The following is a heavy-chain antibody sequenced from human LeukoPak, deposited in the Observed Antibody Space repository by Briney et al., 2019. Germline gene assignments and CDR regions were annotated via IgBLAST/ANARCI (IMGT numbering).Heavy chain of an antibody. Sequence: PGGSLTLSCAASGFTFSSYEMNWVRQAPGKGLAWVSYISSSGSTIYYADSVKGRFTISRDNAKNSLYLQMNSLRAGDTAVYYCAREEQQLADYWGQGTLVTVSS. D-gene: IGHD6-13*01. CDR3: AREEQQLADY. CDR2: ISSSGSTI. J-gene: IGHJ4*02. CDR1: GFTFSSYE. V-gene: IGHV3-48*03.